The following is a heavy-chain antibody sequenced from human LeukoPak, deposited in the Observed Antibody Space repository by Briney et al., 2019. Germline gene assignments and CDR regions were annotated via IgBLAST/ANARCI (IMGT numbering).Heavy chain of an antibody. J-gene: IGHJ4*02. D-gene: IGHD3-10*01. CDR3: AKDSETRLFDY. CDR2: IWYDGSNK. Sequence: GGSLRLSCAASGFTFSSYGIHWVRQAPGKGLEWVAVIWYDGSNKYYADSVKGRFTISRDNSKNTLYLQMNSLRAEDTAVYYCAKDSETRLFDYWGQGTLVTVSS. V-gene: IGHV3-33*06. CDR1: GFTFSSYG.